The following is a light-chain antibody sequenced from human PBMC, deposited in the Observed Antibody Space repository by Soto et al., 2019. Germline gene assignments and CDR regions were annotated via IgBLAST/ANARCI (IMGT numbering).Light chain of an antibody. J-gene: IGLJ2*01. Sequence: QSALTKPASVSGSPGQSITISCTGTSSDVGGYNYVSWYQQHPGKAPKLMIYDVSNRPSGVSNRFSGSKSGNTASLTISGLQAEDEDDYYCSSYTRSSTLVVFGGGTKLTVL. CDR2: DVS. V-gene: IGLV2-14*01. CDR1: SSDVGGYNY. CDR3: SSYTRSSTLVV.